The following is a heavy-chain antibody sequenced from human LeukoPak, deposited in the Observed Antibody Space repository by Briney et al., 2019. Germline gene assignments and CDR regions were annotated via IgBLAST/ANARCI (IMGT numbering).Heavy chain of an antibody. CDR1: GFTFSSYA. J-gene: IGHJ4*02. D-gene: IGHD6-19*01. CDR2: ISYDGSNK. Sequence: GRSLRLSCAASGFTFSSYAMHWVRQAPGKGLEWVAVISYDGSNKYYADSVKGRFTISRDNSKNTLYLQMNSLRAEDTAVYYCARGWQWLLDWGQGTLVTVSS. CDR3: ARGWQWLLD. V-gene: IGHV3-30-3*01.